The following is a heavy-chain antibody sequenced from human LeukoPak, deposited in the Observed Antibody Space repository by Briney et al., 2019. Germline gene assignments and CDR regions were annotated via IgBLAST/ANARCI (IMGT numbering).Heavy chain of an antibody. V-gene: IGHV4-59*01. CDR3: ARETYDSSGYYGVFDY. J-gene: IGHJ4*02. D-gene: IGHD3-22*01. CDR2: IYYSGST. CDR1: GGSISSYY. Sequence: SETLSRTCTVSGGSISSYYWSWIRQPPGKGLEWIGYIYYSGSTNYNPSLKSRVTISVDTSKNQFSLKLSSVTAADMAVYYCARETYDSSGYYGVFDYWGQGTLVTVSS.